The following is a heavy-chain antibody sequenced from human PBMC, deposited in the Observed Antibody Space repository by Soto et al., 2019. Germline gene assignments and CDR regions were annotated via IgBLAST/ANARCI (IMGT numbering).Heavy chain of an antibody. CDR3: AHKGCRGGGMDV. CDR1: GFSLSTSGVG. J-gene: IGHJ6*02. CDR2: IYWDDDE. V-gene: IGHV2-5*05. Sequence: QITLKESGPTLVKPTQTLTLTCTFSGFSLSTSGVGVAWIRQSPGKALEWLALIYWDDDERYGPSLKTRLTITKDTSKNQVVITMTNMDPVDTATYYCAHKGCRGGGMDVWGQGTTVTVSS. D-gene: IGHD2-15*01.